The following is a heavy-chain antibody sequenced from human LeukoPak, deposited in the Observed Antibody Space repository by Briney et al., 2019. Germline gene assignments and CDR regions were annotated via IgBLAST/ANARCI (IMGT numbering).Heavy chain of an antibody. CDR3: ARDLLVVPASRRDYYYGMDV. V-gene: IGHV3-30-3*01. CDR2: ISYDGSNK. J-gene: IGHJ6*02. Sequence: GRSLRLSCAASGFTFSSYAMHWVRQAPGKGLEWVAVISYDGSNKYYADSVKGRFTISRDNSKNTLYLQMNSLRAEDTAVYYCARDLLVVPASRRDYYYGMDVWGQGTTVTVSS. CDR1: GFTFSSYA. D-gene: IGHD2-2*01.